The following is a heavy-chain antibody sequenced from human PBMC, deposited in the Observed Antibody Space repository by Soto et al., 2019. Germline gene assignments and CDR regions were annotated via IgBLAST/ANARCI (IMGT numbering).Heavy chain of an antibody. J-gene: IGHJ5*02. V-gene: IGHV4-31*03. CDR3: AGGTSSPFRIRFDP. CDR1: GGPVSNGDYY. Sequence: TSETLSLTCTVSGGPVSNGDYYWNWIRHHPGKGLEWIGYLHYSGSTYYNPSLKSRVTISVDTSKNQFSLKLSSVTAADTAVYYCAGGTSSPFRIRFDPWGQGTLVTVSS. D-gene: IGHD3-16*01. CDR2: LHYSGST.